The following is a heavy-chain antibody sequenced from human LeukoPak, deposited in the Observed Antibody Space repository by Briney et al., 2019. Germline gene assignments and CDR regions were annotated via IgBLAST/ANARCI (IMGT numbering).Heavy chain of an antibody. CDR1: GFSFSTYP. CDR2: IYNSGSKT. CDR3: SKDVVPDSGWDLDY. J-gene: IGHJ4*02. D-gene: IGHD6-19*01. Sequence: GGALRLSCTASGFSFSTYPMTWVRQGPGKGLEWVSSIYNSGSKTFYADSVKGRFTISRDNSENTMYLQMNSLTGEDTAIYYCSKDVVPDSGWDLDYWGQGTVVTVSS. V-gene: IGHV3-23*05.